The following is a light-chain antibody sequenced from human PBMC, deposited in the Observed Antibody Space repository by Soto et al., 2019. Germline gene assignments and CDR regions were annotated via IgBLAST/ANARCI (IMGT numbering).Light chain of an antibody. Sequence: DIQMTQSPSSLSASVGDRVTITCQASQDITNYLNGYQQKPGKAPKLLIYDASYLERGVPSRFSGSGSETDFTLTISSLQPEDVATYYCQQYDNLPLTFGGGTKVAIK. V-gene: IGKV1-33*01. CDR3: QQYDNLPLT. CDR1: QDITNY. J-gene: IGKJ4*01. CDR2: DAS.